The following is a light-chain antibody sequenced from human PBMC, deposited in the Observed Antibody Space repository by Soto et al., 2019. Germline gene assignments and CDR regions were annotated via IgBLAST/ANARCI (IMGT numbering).Light chain of an antibody. CDR2: DAS. J-gene: IGKJ5*01. Sequence: EIVLTQSPATLSLSPGERATLSCRASQSVSSYFAWYQQKHGQAPRLLIYDASNSATGIPARFSGSGSGTAFTLTICSLEPEDFAVYYYQQRSNWPPRITFGQGTRLEIK. V-gene: IGKV3-11*01. CDR1: QSVSSY. CDR3: QQRSNWPPRIT.